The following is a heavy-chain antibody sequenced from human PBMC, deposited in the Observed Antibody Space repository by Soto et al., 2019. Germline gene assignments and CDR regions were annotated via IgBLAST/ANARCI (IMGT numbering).Heavy chain of an antibody. J-gene: IGHJ6*02. Sequence: QAQLVQSGPEVKKPGSSVKVCCKSSGGKFSTDVFTWVRQAPGQGLEWMGGIITVFRTTMYAQNFQDRVTLSADESTSTAFMEVRGLRSEDTAVYYCARGDSRGYVVDVWGPGTTVTVSS. CDR2: IITVFRTT. D-gene: IGHD1-26*01. V-gene: IGHV1-69*12. CDR3: ARGDSRGYVVDV. CDR1: GGKFSTDV.